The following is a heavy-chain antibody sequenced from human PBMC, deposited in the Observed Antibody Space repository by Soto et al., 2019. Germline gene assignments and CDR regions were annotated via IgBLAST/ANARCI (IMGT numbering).Heavy chain of an antibody. Sequence: QVQLVQSGAEVKKPGSSVRVSCKASGGTFSSYTISWVRQAPGQGLEWMGRIIPILGIANYAQKFQGRVTITADKSTRTAYMELSSLRSEDTAVYYCASADYDFWSGPGSWGQGTLVTVSS. J-gene: IGHJ5*02. V-gene: IGHV1-69*02. CDR3: ASADYDFWSGPGS. D-gene: IGHD3-3*01. CDR1: GGTFSSYT. CDR2: IIPILGIA.